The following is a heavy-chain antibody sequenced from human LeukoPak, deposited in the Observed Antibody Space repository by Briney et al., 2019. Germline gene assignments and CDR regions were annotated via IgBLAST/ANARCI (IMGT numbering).Heavy chain of an antibody. V-gene: IGHV3-30*18. D-gene: IGHD2-15*01. CDR2: ISHDGSNN. CDR1: GFTFSNYG. J-gene: IGHJ4*02. CDR3: AKVRVGTAHFDY. Sequence: PGRSLRLSCAASGFTFSNYGMHWVRQAPGEGLEWVVVISHDGSNNNYADSVKGRFTISRDNSKNTLYLQMNSLRPEDTAVYYCAKVRVGTAHFDYWGQGTLVTVSS.